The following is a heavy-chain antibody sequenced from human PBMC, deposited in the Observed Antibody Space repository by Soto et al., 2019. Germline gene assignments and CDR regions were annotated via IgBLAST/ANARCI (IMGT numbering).Heavy chain of an antibody. CDR1: GYSFTSYW. CDR3: ARLIDRAELWDV. J-gene: IGHJ6*02. Sequence: ASVKVSCKASGYSFTSYWISWVRQMPGKGLEWMGRIDPSDFYTNYSPSFQGHVTISADKSISTAYLQWSSLKASDTAMYYCARLIDRAELWDVWGQGITVTVSS. CDR2: IDPSDFYT. D-gene: IGHD1-1*01. V-gene: IGHV5-10-1*01.